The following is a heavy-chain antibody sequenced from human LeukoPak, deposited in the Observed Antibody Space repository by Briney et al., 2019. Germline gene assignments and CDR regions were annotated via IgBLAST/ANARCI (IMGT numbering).Heavy chain of an antibody. V-gene: IGHV4-39*07. J-gene: IGHJ5*02. CDR2: ISYSGTT. Sequence: PSETLSLTCTVSGDSINNNVYYWGWIRQPPGKGLEWIAIISYSGTTYYNPSLKTRATISIDTSKNKFSLKVNSVTAADTAVYYCARSRGGYGDYGSWFDPWGQGILVTVSS. D-gene: IGHD3-16*01. CDR3: ARSRGGYGDYGSWFDP. CDR1: GDSINNNVYY.